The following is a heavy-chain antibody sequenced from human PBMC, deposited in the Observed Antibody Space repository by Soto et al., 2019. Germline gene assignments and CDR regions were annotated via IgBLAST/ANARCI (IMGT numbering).Heavy chain of an antibody. CDR2: ISSSSSYI. D-gene: IGHD2-2*01. CDR1: GFTFSSYS. V-gene: IGHV3-21*01. J-gene: IGHJ6*02. CDR3: ASDSRGAPLDGCSSTSCDDDYYCMDV. Sequence: EVQLVESGGGLVKPGGSLRLSCAASGFTFSSYSMNWVRQAPGKGLEWVSSISSSSSYIYYADSGKGRFTISRDNANNSLYLQMNSLRAEDTAVYYCASDSRGAPLDGCSSTSCDDDYYCMDVWGQGTTVTFS.